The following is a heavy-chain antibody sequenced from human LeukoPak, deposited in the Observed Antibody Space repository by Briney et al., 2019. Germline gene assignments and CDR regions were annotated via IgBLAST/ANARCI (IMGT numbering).Heavy chain of an antibody. CDR2: MNCNTGDT. CDR1: GYTFTTYD. CDR3: ARGVATNY. V-gene: IGHV1-8*01. D-gene: IGHD5-12*01. Sequence: ASVKVSCKASGYTFTTYDINWVRQAPGQGLEWMGWMNCNTGDTGYAQKFQGRLTMTGDTSITTAYMELTSLTSEDTAVYFCARGVATNYWGQGTLVTVSS. J-gene: IGHJ4*02.